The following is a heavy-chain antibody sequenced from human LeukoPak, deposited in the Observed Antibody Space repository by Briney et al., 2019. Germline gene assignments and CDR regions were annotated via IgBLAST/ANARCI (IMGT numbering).Heavy chain of an antibody. V-gene: IGHV4-34*01. Sequence: PSETLSLTCAVYGGSFSGYYWSWTRQPPGKGLEWIGEINHSGSTNYNPSLKSRVTISVDTSKNQFSLKLSSVTAADTAVYYCARGPVDYYYYYMDVWGKGTTVTVSS. J-gene: IGHJ6*03. CDR1: GGSFSGYY. CDR2: INHSGST. D-gene: IGHD2-2*01. CDR3: ARGPVDYYYYYMDV.